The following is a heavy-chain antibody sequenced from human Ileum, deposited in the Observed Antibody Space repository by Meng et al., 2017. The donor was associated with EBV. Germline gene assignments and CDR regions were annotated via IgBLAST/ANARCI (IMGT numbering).Heavy chain of an antibody. J-gene: IGHJ4*02. Sequence: LLLQVSGPGLLKLSEALFLSCTFAGGSISSGSYYWGWIRQPPGKGLEWIGGIYYSGSTYYNPSLKSRVTISVDTCKNQLSLKLSTVTAADTAVYYCARSIVVVPAAIYYWGQGTLVTVSS. V-gene: IGHV4-39*01. CDR3: ARSIVVVPAAIYY. CDR1: GGSISSGSYY. CDR2: IYYSGST. D-gene: IGHD2-2*01.